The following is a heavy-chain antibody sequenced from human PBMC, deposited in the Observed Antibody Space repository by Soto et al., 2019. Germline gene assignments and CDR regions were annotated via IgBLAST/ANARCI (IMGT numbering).Heavy chain of an antibody. V-gene: IGHV4-59*01. J-gene: IGHJ6*01. CDR1: GVSISSYY. CDR2: IYYSGST. CDR3: ARGWAAAGHYYYYGMDV. D-gene: IGHD6-13*01. Sequence: SETLSLTCTVSGVSISSYYWSWIRQPPGKGVEWIGYIYYSGSTNYNPSLKSRVTISVDTSKNQFSLKLSSVTAADTAVYYCARGWAAAGHYYYYGMDVWGQGTTVTVSS.